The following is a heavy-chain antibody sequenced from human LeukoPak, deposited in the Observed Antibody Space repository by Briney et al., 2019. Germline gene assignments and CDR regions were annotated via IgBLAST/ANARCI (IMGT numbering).Heavy chain of an antibody. CDR3: ASDIDYGDYIDF. V-gene: IGHV3-48*04. Sequence: GGSLRLSCVASGFTFSTYTFNWVRQAPGKGLEWLSYISSGGLTIFYADSVKGRFTISRDNTKNSIFLDMTNLRAEDTAVYYCASDIDYGDYIDFWGQGTLVAVSS. J-gene: IGHJ4*02. D-gene: IGHD4/OR15-4a*01. CDR2: ISSGGLTI. CDR1: GFTFSTYT.